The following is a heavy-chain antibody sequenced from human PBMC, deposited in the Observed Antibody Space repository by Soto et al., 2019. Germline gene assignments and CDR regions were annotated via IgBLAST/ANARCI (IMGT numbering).Heavy chain of an antibody. J-gene: IGHJ4*02. CDR2: ISYDGSNK. CDR1: GFTFSSYG. V-gene: IGHV3-30*18. Sequence: PGGSLRLSCAASGFTFSSYGMHWVRQAPGKGLEWVAVISYDGSNKYYADSVKGRFTISRDNSKNTLYLQMNSLRAEDTAVYYCAKEMGRYSYGPNFDYWGQGTLVTVSS. D-gene: IGHD5-18*01. CDR3: AKEMGRYSYGPNFDY.